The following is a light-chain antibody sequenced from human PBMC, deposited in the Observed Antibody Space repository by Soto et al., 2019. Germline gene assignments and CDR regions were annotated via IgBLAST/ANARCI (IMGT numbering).Light chain of an antibody. CDR2: MAA. V-gene: IGKV1-5*03. Sequence: DIQMTQSPSTLSASVGDTVTITCRASQSFSNWLAWYQQKPGKAPKFRIYMAATLESGVPSRFSCSGSGTEFTITTRSLQPDDFATYYCQQYNSYSWTFGQGTKGEMK. CDR1: QSFSNW. J-gene: IGKJ1*01. CDR3: QQYNSYSWT.